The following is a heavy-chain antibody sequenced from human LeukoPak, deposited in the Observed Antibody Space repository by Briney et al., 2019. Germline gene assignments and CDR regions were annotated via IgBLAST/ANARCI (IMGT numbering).Heavy chain of an antibody. J-gene: IGHJ4*02. CDR1: GFTFNIYA. CDR2: ISGSGGST. CDR3: AKDRRIAAAYLFDY. D-gene: IGHD6-13*01. Sequence: GGSLRLSCAASGFTFNIYAMSWVRQAPGKGLQWVAGISGSGGSTGYADSVKGRFTISRDNSKNTLYLHMNSLRAEDTAVYYCAKDRRIAAAYLFDYWGQGTLVSVSS. V-gene: IGHV3-23*01.